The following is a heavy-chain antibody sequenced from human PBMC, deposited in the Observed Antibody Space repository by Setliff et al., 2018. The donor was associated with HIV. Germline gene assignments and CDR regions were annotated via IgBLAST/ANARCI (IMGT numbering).Heavy chain of an antibody. CDR3: ARGARLLAAYSDRWDYFYMAV. CDR1: GGSFTDYY. V-gene: IGHV4-34*01. J-gene: IGHJ6*03. CDR2: INHSGST. D-gene: IGHD1-26*01. Sequence: PSETLSLTCAVFGGSFTDYYWIWIRQPPGKGLEWIGEINHSGSTHYNPSLKSRFIISVDTSKNRFSLKVNPMTAADTAVYYCARGARLLAAYSDRWDYFYMAVWGKGTTVTVSS.